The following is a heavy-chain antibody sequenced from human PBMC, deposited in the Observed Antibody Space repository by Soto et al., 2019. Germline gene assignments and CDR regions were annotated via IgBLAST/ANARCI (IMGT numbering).Heavy chain of an antibody. Sequence: EVQLVESGGGLVQPGGSLRVSCAVSGFTFSSYWMHWVRQAPGKGLVWVSCINSDGSYTTYADSVKGRFTISRDNAKNTLYLQMNSLRAEHTAVYYCARGATYNYYNYAMDVWGQGTTVTVSS. CDR2: INSDGSYT. V-gene: IGHV3-74*01. CDR3: ARGATYNYYNYAMDV. J-gene: IGHJ6*02. D-gene: IGHD1-20*01. CDR1: GFTFSSYW.